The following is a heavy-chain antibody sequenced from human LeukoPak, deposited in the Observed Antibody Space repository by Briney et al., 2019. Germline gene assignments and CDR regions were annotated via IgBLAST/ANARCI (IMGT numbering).Heavy chain of an antibody. Sequence: GASVKVSCKASGYTFTGYYMHWVRQAPGQGLEWMGRINPNSGGTNYAQKFQGRVTITRDTSISTAYMELSRLRSDDTAVYYCAMYYYDSSGYYFPEDNWFDPWGQGILVTVSS. CDR1: GYTFTGYY. CDR3: AMYYYDSSGYYFPEDNWFDP. J-gene: IGHJ5*02. CDR2: INPNSGGT. D-gene: IGHD3-22*01. V-gene: IGHV1-2*06.